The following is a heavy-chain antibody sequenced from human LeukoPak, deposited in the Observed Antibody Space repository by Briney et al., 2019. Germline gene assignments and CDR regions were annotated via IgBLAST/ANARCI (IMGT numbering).Heavy chain of an antibody. D-gene: IGHD4-17*01. CDR2: ISTRSTTI. CDR1: GFSFTTYS. J-gene: IGHJ2*01. Sequence: GGSLRLSCAASGFSFTTYSMNWVREAPGKGLEWVSYISTRSTTIYYADSVKGRFTISRDNAKNSLYLQMSSLRDEDTAVYYCARDRGYGDSVYWYFDLWGRGTLVTVSS. CDR3: ARDRGYGDSVYWYFDL. V-gene: IGHV3-48*02.